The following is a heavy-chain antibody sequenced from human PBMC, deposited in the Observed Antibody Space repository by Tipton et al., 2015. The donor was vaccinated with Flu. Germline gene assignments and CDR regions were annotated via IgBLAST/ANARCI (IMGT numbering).Heavy chain of an antibody. CDR2: IYYSGST. V-gene: IGHV4-59*01. CDR1: GGSISSYY. Sequence: TLSLTCTVSGGSISSYYWSWIRQPPGKGLEWIGYIYYSGSTNYNPSLKSRVTISVDTSKNQFSLKLSSVTAADTAVYYCARAGGAARPTYYYYYYMDVWGKGTTVTVSS. J-gene: IGHJ6*03. D-gene: IGHD6-6*01. CDR3: ARAGGAARPTYYYYYYMDV.